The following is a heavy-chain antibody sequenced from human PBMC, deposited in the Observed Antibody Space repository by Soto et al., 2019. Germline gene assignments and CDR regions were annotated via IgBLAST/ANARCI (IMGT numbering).Heavy chain of an antibody. CDR2: IIPIFGTA. Sequence: SVKVSCKASGGTFSSYAISWVRQAPGQGLEWMGGIIPIFGTANYAQKFQGRVTITADESTSTAYMELSSLRSEDTAVYYCAGSGDDLTCYYYGMDVWGQGTTVTVSS. CDR3: AGSGDDLTCYYYGMDV. D-gene: IGHD2-21*01. J-gene: IGHJ6*02. V-gene: IGHV1-69*13. CDR1: GGTFSSYA.